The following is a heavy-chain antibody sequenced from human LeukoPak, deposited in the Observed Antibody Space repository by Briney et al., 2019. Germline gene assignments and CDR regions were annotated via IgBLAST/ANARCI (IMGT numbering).Heavy chain of an antibody. V-gene: IGHV4-39*01. Sequence: PSETLSLTCTVSGGSISSSSYYWDWIRQPPGKGLEWIGSIYYSGSTYYNPSLKSRVTVSVDTSKNQFSLKLSSVTAADTAVYYCASTDHTVRKHHAFDIWGQGTMVTVSS. J-gene: IGHJ3*02. D-gene: IGHD4-17*01. CDR3: ASTDHTVRKHHAFDI. CDR2: IYYSGST. CDR1: GGSISSSSYY.